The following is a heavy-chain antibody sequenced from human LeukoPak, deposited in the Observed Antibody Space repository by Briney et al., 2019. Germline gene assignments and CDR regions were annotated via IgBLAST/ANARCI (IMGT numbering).Heavy chain of an antibody. D-gene: IGHD6-6*01. V-gene: IGHV4-38-2*02. CDR3: ARDPVSSSLDY. CDR1: GYSISSGYY. Sequence: SETLSLTCTVSGYSISSGYYWGWIRQPPGKGLEWIGEIYHDGSTNYNPSLKSRVTISVDTSKNQFPLKLSSVTAADTAVYYCARDPVSSSLDYWGQGTLVTVSS. J-gene: IGHJ4*02. CDR2: IYHDGST.